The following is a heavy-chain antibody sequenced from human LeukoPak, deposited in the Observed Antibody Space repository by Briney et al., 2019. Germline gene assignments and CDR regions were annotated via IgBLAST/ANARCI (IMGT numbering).Heavy chain of an antibody. V-gene: IGHV3-66*01. D-gene: IGHD5-12*01. Sequence: PGGSLRLFCAASRFTVSSNYMSWVRQAPGKGLEWVSVIYSGGSTYYADSVKGRFTISRDNSKNTLYLQMNSLRAEDTAVYYCARGYSGYFYYWGQGTLVIVSS. CDR3: ARGYSGYFYY. CDR2: IYSGGST. J-gene: IGHJ4*02. CDR1: RFTVSSNY.